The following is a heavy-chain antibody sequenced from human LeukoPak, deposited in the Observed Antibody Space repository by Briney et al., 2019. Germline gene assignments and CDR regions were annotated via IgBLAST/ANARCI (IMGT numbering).Heavy chain of an antibody. J-gene: IGHJ4*02. D-gene: IGHD5-18*01. V-gene: IGHV1-69*04. CDR1: GGTFSSYA. CDR3: ARVDTAMVIDY. CDR2: IIPILGIA. Sequence: SVKVSCKASGGTFSSYAISWVRQAPGQGLEWMGRIIPILGIANYAQKFQGRVTITADKSASTAYMELSSLRSEDTAVYYCARVDTAMVIDYWGQGTLVTVSS.